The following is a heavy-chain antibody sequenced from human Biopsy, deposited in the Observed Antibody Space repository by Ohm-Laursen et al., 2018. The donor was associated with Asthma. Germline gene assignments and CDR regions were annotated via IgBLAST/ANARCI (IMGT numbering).Heavy chain of an antibody. CDR3: AKGRYKWNDGYYGLDV. Sequence: RSLRLSCAASGFTFSSYGMNWVRQAPGKGLEWVAIISHDGTTEYYADSVKGRFTISRDNSKDTVYLQMNSLRAEDTAVYYCAKGRYKWNDGYYGLDVWGQGTTVTVS. CDR1: GFTFSSYG. D-gene: IGHD1-20*01. J-gene: IGHJ6*02. CDR2: ISHDGTTE. V-gene: IGHV3-30*18.